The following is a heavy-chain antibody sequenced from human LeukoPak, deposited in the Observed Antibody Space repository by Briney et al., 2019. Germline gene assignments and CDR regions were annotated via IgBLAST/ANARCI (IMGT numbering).Heavy chain of an antibody. D-gene: IGHD7-27*01. J-gene: IGHJ4*02. CDR1: GNSFTNYW. V-gene: IGHV5-51*01. CDR3: ASLTGTYFDY. Sequence: PGESLKISCKGSGNSFTNYWIGWVRQMPGKGLEWMGIIYPGDSETRNSPSFQGQVTISADKSISTAYLRWSSLKASDTAMYYCASLTGTYFDYWGQGTLVTVSS. CDR2: IYPGDSET.